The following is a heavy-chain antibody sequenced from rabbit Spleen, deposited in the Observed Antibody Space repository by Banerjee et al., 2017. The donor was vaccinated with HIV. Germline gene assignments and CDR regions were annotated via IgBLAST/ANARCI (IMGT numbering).Heavy chain of an antibody. CDR2: IYSSSTIT. V-gene: IGHV1S45*01. D-gene: IGHD1-1*01. CDR3: ARSGYVGGDYTWDL. CDR1: GFSFSSSYY. Sequence: QEQLEESGGDLVKPEGSLTLTCTASGFSFSSSYYMYWVRQAPGKGLEWIGCIYSSSTITWYASWAKGRFTISKTSSTTVTLQMTSLTDADTATYFCARSGYVGGDYTWDLWGPGTLVTVS. J-gene: IGHJ4*01.